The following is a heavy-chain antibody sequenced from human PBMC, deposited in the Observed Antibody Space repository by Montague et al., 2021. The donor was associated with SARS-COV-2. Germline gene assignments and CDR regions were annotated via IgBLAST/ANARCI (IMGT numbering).Heavy chain of an antibody. D-gene: IGHD5-24*01. J-gene: IGHJ4*02. V-gene: IGHV4-59*01. Sequence: SETQSLTCTVSGGSISSYYWSWIRQPPGKGLEWTGYIYYSGSTNYNPSLKSRVTISVDTSKNQFSLKLSSVTAADTAVYYCARVFPRWLQFDPYFDYWGQGTLVTVSS. CDR2: IYYSGST. CDR3: ARVFPRWLQFDPYFDY. CDR1: GGSISSYY.